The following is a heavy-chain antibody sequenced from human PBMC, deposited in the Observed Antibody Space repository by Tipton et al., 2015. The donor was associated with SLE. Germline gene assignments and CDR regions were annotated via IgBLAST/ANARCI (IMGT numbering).Heavy chain of an antibody. J-gene: IGHJ2*01. D-gene: IGHD1-26*01. CDR2: VYYSGRT. CDR1: GDSMSGFS. Sequence: TLSLTCTVSGDSMSGFSWSWVRQPPGKGLEWIAYVYYSGRTNYNASLKSRVTISVDTSKNQFSLKLSSVTAADTAVYYCARNGGSYYMYFNLWGRGTLVTASS. CDR3: ARNGGSYYMYFNL. V-gene: IGHV4-59*12.